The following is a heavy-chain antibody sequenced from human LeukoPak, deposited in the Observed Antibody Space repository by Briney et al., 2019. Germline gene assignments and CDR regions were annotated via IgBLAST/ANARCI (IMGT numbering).Heavy chain of an antibody. Sequence: SETLSLTCTVSGNSISSGDNYWSWIRQPAGKGLEWIGRIYTSGSTNYNPSLKSRVTISGDTSKNQFSLRLSSVTAADTAVYYCARAHGPQWAFDIWGQGTAVTVSS. CDR2: IYTSGST. D-gene: IGHD6-19*01. J-gene: IGHJ3*02. CDR1: GNSISSGDNY. V-gene: IGHV4-61*02. CDR3: ARAHGPQWAFDI.